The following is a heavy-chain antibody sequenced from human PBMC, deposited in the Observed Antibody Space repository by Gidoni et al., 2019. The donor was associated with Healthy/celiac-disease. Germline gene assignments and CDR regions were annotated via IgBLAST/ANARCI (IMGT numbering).Heavy chain of an antibody. Sequence: EVQLLESGGCTVQPGGSLRLSSAASGSPCSSYAMSWVRQAPGKGLEWVSGISGRGGSTYYAGSVKGRFTISRDNSKNTLYLQMNSLRAEDTAVYYCAKGGGTFDYWGQGTLVTVSS. CDR3: AKGGGTFDY. V-gene: IGHV3-23*01. CDR1: GSPCSSYA. CDR2: ISGRGGST. D-gene: IGHD3-16*01. J-gene: IGHJ4*02.